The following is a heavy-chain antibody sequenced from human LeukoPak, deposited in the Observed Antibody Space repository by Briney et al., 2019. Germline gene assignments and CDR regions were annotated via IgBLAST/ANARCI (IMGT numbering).Heavy chain of an antibody. CDR3: AKDSEIAAAGSYWYFDL. CDR2: ISYDGSNK. J-gene: IGHJ2*01. CDR1: GFTFRSYD. D-gene: IGHD6-13*01. Sequence: QPGRSLRLSCAASGFTFRSYDMHWVRQAPGKGLQWVAVISYDGSNKYHTDSVKGRFTISRDNSKNTLYLQMNSLRVEDTAVYYCAKDSEIAAAGSYWYFDLWGRGTLVTVSS. V-gene: IGHV3-30*18.